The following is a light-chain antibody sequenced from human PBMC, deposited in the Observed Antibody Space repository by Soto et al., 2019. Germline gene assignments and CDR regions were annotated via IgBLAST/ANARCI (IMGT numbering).Light chain of an antibody. V-gene: IGKV1-5*03. CDR2: KAS. CDR3: QQFNTDSGT. CDR1: QNINIW. Sequence: DIQMTQSPSTLSAYVGDRVTITCRASQNINIWLAWYQQKPGKAPKLLIYKASSLESGVPSRFRGSGSGTEFTLTISSLQPDDFATYYCQQFNTDSGTFGQGTKLEIK. J-gene: IGKJ2*01.